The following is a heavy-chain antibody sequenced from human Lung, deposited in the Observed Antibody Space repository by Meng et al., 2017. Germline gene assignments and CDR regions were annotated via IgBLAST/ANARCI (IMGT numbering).Heavy chain of an antibody. CDR2: ISRTGSVK. CDR1: GFTCSSYE. CDR3: ARDSGECSSSTCHHFDN. J-gene: IGHJ4*02. V-gene: IGHV3-48*03. D-gene: IGHD2-2*01. Sequence: GESLKISCAASGFTCSSYEVNWVRQGPGKGLEWVSYISRTGSVKYYADSVKGRFTIPRDNAKNSLYLQMNSLRADDTAVYYCARDSGECSSSTCHHFDNWGQGTLVTVSS.